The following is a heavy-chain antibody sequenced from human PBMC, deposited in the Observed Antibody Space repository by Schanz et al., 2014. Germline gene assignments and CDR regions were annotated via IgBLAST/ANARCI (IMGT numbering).Heavy chain of an antibody. CDR2: ISSSSGTI. V-gene: IGHV3-11*01. Sequence: QVQLVDSGGGLVKPGGSLRLSCAASGFTFSDYYMTWIRQAPGKGLEWVSYISSSSGTIYYADSVKGRFTISRDNGKKSLYLQMNSLTAEDTAVYYCARLDSSSWYPRYWGQGTLVTVSS. CDR3: ARLDSSSWYPRY. J-gene: IGHJ4*02. CDR1: GFTFSDYY. D-gene: IGHD6-13*01.